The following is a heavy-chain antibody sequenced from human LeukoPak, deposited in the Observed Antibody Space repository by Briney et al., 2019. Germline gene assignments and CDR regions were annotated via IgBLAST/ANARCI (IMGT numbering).Heavy chain of an antibody. CDR2: ISSSSTII. V-gene: IGHV3-48*01. J-gene: IGHJ4*02. CDR1: GFTSSNYG. D-gene: IGHD6-13*01. CDR3: ARVGSPIAAAGTVY. Sequence: GGSLRLSCAASGFTSSNYGMNRVRQAPGKGLEWVSYISSSSTIIYYADSVKGRFTISRDNAKSSLYLQMNSLRAEDTAVYYCARVGSPIAAAGTVYWGQGTLVTVSS.